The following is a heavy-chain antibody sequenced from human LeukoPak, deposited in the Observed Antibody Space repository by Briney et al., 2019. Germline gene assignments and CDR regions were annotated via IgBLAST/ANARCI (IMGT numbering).Heavy chain of an antibody. V-gene: IGHV6-1*01. J-gene: IGHJ4*02. CDR3: ARGVGYYDSSGYHD. CDR1: GDSVSRNSAA. CDR2: TYYRSKWYN. D-gene: IGHD3-22*01. Sequence: SQTLSLTCAICGDSVSRNSAAWNWIRESPSRGVEGLGRTYYRSKWYNDYALSVKSRITISPDTSKNQFSLQLNSVTPEDTAGYYCARGVGYYDSSGYHDWGQGTLVTVSS.